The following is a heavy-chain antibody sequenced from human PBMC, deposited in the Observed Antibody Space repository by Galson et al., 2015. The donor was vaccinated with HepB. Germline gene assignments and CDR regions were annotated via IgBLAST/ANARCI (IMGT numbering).Heavy chain of an antibody. Sequence: PVEVYCMAYGYTFTSSGCSWAGQAPGEGLEWVGWISGYNGKTNYAQKLQSRVTMTTDTSTSTAYMELRSLRCDDTAVYYCARDLGTLSGVITNYSYYYYGMDVWCQGTTVTVSS. J-gene: IGHJ6*02. V-gene: IGHV1-18*04. CDR1: GYTFTSSG. D-gene: IGHD3-22*01. CDR2: ISGYNGKT. CDR3: ARDLGTLSGVITNYSYYYYGMDV.